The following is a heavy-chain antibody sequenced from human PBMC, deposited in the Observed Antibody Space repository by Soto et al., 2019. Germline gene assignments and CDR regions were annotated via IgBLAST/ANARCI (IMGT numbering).Heavy chain of an antibody. Sequence: PGGSLRLSCAASGFTFSSYGMHWVRQAPGKGLEWVAVISYDGSNKYYADSVKGRFTISRDNSKNTLYLQMNSLRAEDTAVYYCAKNRGIEARLGYFDYWGQGTLVTVSS. CDR3: AKNRGIEARLGYFDY. CDR2: ISYDGSNK. D-gene: IGHD6-6*01. V-gene: IGHV3-30*18. CDR1: GFTFSSYG. J-gene: IGHJ4*02.